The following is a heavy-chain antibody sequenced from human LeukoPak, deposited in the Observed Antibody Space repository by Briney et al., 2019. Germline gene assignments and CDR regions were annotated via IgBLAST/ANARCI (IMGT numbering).Heavy chain of an antibody. CDR1: GGGALSDYT. D-gene: IGHD3/OR15-3a*01. CDR3: ARDGLLTRTGMDV. J-gene: IGHJ6*03. Sequence: GASVKVSCTASGGGALSDYTISWVRQAPGQGLELMGAILPMLGTAKYAQTFQGRVTITTDDFSSTVYMELSSLRFEDTASYFCARDGLLTRTGMDVWGEGTTVIVSS. CDR2: ILPMLGTA. V-gene: IGHV1-69*16.